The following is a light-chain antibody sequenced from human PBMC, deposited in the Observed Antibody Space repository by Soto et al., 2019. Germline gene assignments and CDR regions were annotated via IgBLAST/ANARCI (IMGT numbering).Light chain of an antibody. V-gene: IGKV3-20*01. CDR2: DIS. CDR1: QSVAGS. Sequence: ESVLTQSPATLSLSPCKRAILSCRASQSVAGSLAWYQQKPGQAPRLLIYDISTRAAAIPARFSGSGSGTDFTLTISRLEPEDFAVYYCQQYGSSGTFGQGTKVDIK. CDR3: QQYGSSGT. J-gene: IGKJ1*01.